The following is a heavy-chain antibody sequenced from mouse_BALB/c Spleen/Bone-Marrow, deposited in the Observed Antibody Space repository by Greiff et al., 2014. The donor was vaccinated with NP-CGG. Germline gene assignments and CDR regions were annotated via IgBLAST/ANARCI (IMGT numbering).Heavy chain of an antibody. CDR1: GYTFTRYW. D-gene: IGHD2-1*01. V-gene: IGHV1-69*02. CDR2: IDPSDSET. Sequence: VQLQQSGAEVVKPGAPVKLPCKASGYTFTRYWMHWVRQRPGRGLEWIGKIDPSDSETHYNHEFKDKATLTVDKSSSTAYIQLSSLTSEDSAVYFCARSGGNYVAWFVYWGQGTLVTVSP. CDR3: ARSGGNYVAWFVY. J-gene: IGHJ3*01.